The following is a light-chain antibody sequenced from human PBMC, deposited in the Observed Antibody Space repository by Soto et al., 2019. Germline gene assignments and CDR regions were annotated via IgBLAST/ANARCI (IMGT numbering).Light chain of an antibody. CDR1: SSDVGAYNY. V-gene: IGLV2-8*01. Sequence: QSVLTQPPSAAGSPGQSVSISCTGTSSDVGAYNYVSWYQQHPGKVPKLMIYQVTQRPSGVPDRFSGSKSGNTASLTVSGLQAEDEADYYCSSYAGSNNHIVFGGGTKVTVL. CDR2: QVT. J-gene: IGLJ2*01. CDR3: SSYAGSNNHIV.